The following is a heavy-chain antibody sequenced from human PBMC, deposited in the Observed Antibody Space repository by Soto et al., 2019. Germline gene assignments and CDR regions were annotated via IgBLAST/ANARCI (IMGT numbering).Heavy chain of an antibody. D-gene: IGHD3-22*01. J-gene: IGHJ6*02. CDR2: VDYSGSP. V-gene: IGHV4-59*01. CDR3: ARTTYYYDSTGSYYYYFMDV. Sequence: ASETLSLTCTVSGGSISSYYWSWIRQPPGKGLEWIGYVDYSGSPNYNPSLKSRVTISVDTSKSQFPLKLSSVTAADTAVYYCARTTYYYDSTGSYYYYFMDVWGQGTTVTVSS. CDR1: GGSISSYY.